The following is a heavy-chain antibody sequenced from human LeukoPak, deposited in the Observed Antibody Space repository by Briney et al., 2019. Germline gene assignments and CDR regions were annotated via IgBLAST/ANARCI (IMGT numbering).Heavy chain of an antibody. J-gene: IGHJ3*02. CDR2: IIPIFGTA. V-gene: IGHV1-69*13. Sequence: SVKVSCKASGCTFSSYAISWVRQAPGQGLEWMGGIIPIFGTANYAQNFQGRVTVTADESTSTAYMELSSLRSEDTAVYYCAVIQDSGYDAFDIWGQGTMVTVSS. CDR3: AVIQDSGYDAFDI. D-gene: IGHD3-22*01. CDR1: GCTFSSYA.